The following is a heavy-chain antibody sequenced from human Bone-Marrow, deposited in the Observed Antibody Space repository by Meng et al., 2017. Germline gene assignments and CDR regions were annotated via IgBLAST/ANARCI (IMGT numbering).Heavy chain of an antibody. J-gene: IGHJ4*01. Sequence: QLVEAGGGFVKPGGSLRLSCAASGFTFSNAWMTWVRQAPGKGLEWIGRMKSNVDGGTVDYAAAVKGRFFISRDDSENTFYLQMNSLKTEDTAVYYCSGHVDYWGHGTLVTVSS. CDR2: MKSNVDGGTV. CDR3: SGHVDY. V-gene: IGHV3-15*01. CDR1: GFTFSNAW.